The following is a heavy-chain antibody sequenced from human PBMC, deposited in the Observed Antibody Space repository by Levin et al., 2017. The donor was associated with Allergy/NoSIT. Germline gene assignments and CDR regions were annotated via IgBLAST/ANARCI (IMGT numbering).Heavy chain of an antibody. CDR2: ISYDGSNK. J-gene: IGHJ6*02. V-gene: IGHV3-30*18. Sequence: LSLTCAASGFTFSSYGMHWVRQAPGKGLEWVAVISYDGSNKYYADSVKGRFTISRDNSKNTLYLQMNSLRAEDTAVYYCAKAVAGLIRYYYYGMDVWGQGTTVTVSS. CDR3: AKAVAGLIRYYYYGMDV. CDR1: GFTFSSYG. D-gene: IGHD6-19*01.